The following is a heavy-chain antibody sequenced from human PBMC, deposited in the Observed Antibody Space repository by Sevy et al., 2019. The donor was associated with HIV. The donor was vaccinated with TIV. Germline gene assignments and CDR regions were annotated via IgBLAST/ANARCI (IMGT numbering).Heavy chain of an antibody. CDR3: ARWRAVAGSPHAFDI. D-gene: IGHD6-19*01. CDR2: INGDGSST. CDR1: GFTFSSYW. V-gene: IGHV3-74*01. J-gene: IGHJ3*02. Sequence: GGSLRLSCAASGFTFSSYWMHWVLQAPGKGLMWVSRINGDGSSTSYADSVKGRFTISRDNAKKTLYLQMNSLRAEDTAVYYCARWRAVAGSPHAFDIWGQGTMVTVSS.